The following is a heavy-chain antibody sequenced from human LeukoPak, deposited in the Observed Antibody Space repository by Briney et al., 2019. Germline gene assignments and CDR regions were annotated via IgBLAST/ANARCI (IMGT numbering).Heavy chain of an antibody. J-gene: IGHJ3*02. Sequence: PGGSLRLSCAASGFTVTRTSMTWVRQAPEKGLEWVSIVYSGGSTYHADSLKGRFTVSRDDSKNTVYLQMNNLRAEDTAKYYCARDTVDDSLDIWGQGTMVTVSS. V-gene: IGHV3-53*01. D-gene: IGHD4-11*01. CDR1: GFTVTRTS. CDR2: VYSGGST. CDR3: ARDTVDDSLDI.